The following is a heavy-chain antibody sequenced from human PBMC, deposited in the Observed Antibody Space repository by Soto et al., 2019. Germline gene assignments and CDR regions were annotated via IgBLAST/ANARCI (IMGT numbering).Heavy chain of an antibody. CDR1: GFTFASPYSHG. Sequence: PGGSLRLSCAASGFTFASPYSHGMSWVRQSPGKGPEWVSAISSNGANTHYAESVKGRFTISRDNSKNTLYLQMNSLRAEDTAVYYCAKASSRRWLLQYYFDYWGQGTLVTVSS. CDR2: ISSNGANT. CDR3: AKASSRRWLLQYYFDY. D-gene: IGHD3-22*01. V-gene: IGHV3-23*01. J-gene: IGHJ4*02.